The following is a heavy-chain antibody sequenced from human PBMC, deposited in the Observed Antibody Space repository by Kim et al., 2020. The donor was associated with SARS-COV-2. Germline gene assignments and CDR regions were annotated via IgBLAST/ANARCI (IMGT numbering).Heavy chain of an antibody. Sequence: GGSLRLSCAASGFTFDDYAMHWVRQAPGKGLEWVSGISWNSGSIGYADSVKGRFTISRDNAKNSLYLQMNSLRAEDTALYYCAKDLEYYYDSSGAFDIWGQGTMVTVS. V-gene: IGHV3-9*01. CDR1: GFTFDDYA. D-gene: IGHD3-22*01. J-gene: IGHJ3*02. CDR3: AKDLEYYYDSSGAFDI. CDR2: ISWNSGSI.